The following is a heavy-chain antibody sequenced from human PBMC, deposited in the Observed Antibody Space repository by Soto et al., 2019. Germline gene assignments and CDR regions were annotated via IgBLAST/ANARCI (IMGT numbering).Heavy chain of an antibody. Sequence: SETLSLTCTVSGGSISSYYWSWIRQPPGKGLEWIGYIYYSGSTNYNPSLKSRVTISVDTSKNQFSLKLSSVTAADTAVYYCARSYDFWSGYSFDPWGQGTLVTVSS. CDR3: ARSYDFWSGYSFDP. CDR2: IYYSGST. V-gene: IGHV4-59*08. CDR1: GGSISSYY. D-gene: IGHD3-3*01. J-gene: IGHJ5*02.